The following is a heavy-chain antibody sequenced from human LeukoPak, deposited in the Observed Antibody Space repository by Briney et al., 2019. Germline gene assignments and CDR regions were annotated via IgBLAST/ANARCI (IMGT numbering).Heavy chain of an antibody. Sequence: PSGTLSLTCAVSGGSISSSNWWSWVRQPPGKWLEWIGEIYHSGSTNYNPSLKSRVTISVDKSKNQFSLKLSSVTAADTAVYYCAAARLSVGWFDPWGQGTLVTVSS. D-gene: IGHD6-6*01. V-gene: IGHV4-4*02. CDR1: GGSISSSNW. CDR2: IYHSGST. CDR3: AAARLSVGWFDP. J-gene: IGHJ5*02.